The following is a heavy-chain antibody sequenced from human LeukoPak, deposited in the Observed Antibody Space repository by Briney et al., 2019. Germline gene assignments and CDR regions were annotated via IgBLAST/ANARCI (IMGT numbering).Heavy chain of an antibody. V-gene: IGHV4-38-2*01. Sequence: ETLSLTCAVSGESIRSGYYWGWIRQPPGKGLEWIGSGYHSGNTYYNPSLKSRVTISVDTSKNQFSLKLNSVTAADTAAYYCATLPDYWGQGTLVTVSS. CDR1: GESIRSGYY. CDR3: ATLPDY. J-gene: IGHJ4*02. CDR2: GYHSGNT.